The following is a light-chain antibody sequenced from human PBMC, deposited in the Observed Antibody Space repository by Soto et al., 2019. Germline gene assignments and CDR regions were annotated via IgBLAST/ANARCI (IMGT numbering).Light chain of an antibody. V-gene: IGLV3-21*02. CDR2: DDS. CDR1: NIASKS. CDR3: QVWDISSDQYL. Sequence: SYVLTQPPSVSVAPGQTARITCGGNNIASKSVHWYQQRPGQAPVLVLYDDSNRPSGIPARFSGSNSGSTATLTISSVEAGDEADYFCQVWDISSDQYLFGAGTKVTVL. J-gene: IGLJ1*01.